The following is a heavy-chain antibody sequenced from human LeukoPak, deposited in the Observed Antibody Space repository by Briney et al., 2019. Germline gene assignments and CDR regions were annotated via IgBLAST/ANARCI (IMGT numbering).Heavy chain of an antibody. Sequence: PGGSLRLSCAASGFTFSSYAMHWVRQAPGKGLEYVSAISSNGGSTYYANSVKGRFTISRDNSKNTLYLQMGSLRAEDMAVYYCARSTYDYDSSGRDYYYYMDVWGKGTTVTISS. D-gene: IGHD3-22*01. CDR2: ISSNGGST. J-gene: IGHJ6*03. CDR3: ARSTYDYDSSGRDYYYYMDV. V-gene: IGHV3-64*01. CDR1: GFTFSSYA.